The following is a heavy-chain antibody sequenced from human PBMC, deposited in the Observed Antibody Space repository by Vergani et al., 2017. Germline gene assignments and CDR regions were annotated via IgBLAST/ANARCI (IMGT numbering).Heavy chain of an antibody. CDR2: ISGSGGST. D-gene: IGHD2-2*02. V-gene: IGHV3-23*01. CDR1: GFTFSSYA. CDR3: AKDFCSNTRFDTPPDAFDI. Sequence: EVQLLESGGGLVQPGGSLRLSCAASGFTFSSYAMSWVRQAPGKGLEWVSAISGSGGSTYYADSVKGRFTISRDNSKNTLYLQMNRLRAEDTAVYYCAKDFCSNTRFDTPPDAFDIWGQGTMVTVSS. J-gene: IGHJ3*02.